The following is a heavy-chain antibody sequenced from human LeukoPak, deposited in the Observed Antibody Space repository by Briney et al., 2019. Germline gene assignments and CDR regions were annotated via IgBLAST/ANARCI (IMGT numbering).Heavy chain of an antibody. CDR1: GFTFSSYW. CDR2: IKQDGSEK. V-gene: IGHV3-7*01. Sequence: GGSLRLSCAASGFTFSSYWMSWVRQAPGKGLEWVANIKQDGSEKYYVDSVKGRFTISRDNAKNSLDLQMNSLRAEDTAVYYCARVHRTIRYCSGGSCYFDYWGQGTLVTVSS. J-gene: IGHJ4*02. D-gene: IGHD2-15*01. CDR3: ARVHRTIRYCSGGSCYFDY.